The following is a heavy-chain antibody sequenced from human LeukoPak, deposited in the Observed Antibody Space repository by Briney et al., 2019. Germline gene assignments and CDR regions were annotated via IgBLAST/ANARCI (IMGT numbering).Heavy chain of an antibody. CDR2: ISYDGSNK. D-gene: IGHD3-22*01. J-gene: IGHJ4*02. CDR1: GFTFSSYA. CDR3: AKDYDSSRYYPDY. Sequence: GRSLRLSCAASGFTFSSYAMHWVRQAPGKGLEWVAVISYDGSNKYYADSVKGRFTISRDNSKNTLYLQVNSLRAEDTSVYYCAKDYDSSRYYPDYWGQGTLVTVSS. V-gene: IGHV3-30-3*01.